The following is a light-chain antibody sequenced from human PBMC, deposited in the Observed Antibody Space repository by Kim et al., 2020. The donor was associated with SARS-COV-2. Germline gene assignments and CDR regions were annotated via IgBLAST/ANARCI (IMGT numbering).Light chain of an antibody. CDR3: QQYGSST. Sequence: LSLTARGRAPRSCRASQGINSSYLAWYQQKPGQAPRILVYGAYSRATGDPVRFSGSGSGTNFTVTISRLETEDFAVCYCQQYGSSTFGRGTKLEI. V-gene: IGKV3-20*01. J-gene: IGKJ4*01. CDR1: QGINSSY. CDR2: GAY.